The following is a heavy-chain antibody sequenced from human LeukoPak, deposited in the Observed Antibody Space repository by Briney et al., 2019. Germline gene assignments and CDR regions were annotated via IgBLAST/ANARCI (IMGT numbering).Heavy chain of an antibody. V-gene: IGHV3-23*01. CDR3: AKSASSDYRHFDS. CDR2: ISGSGGGT. D-gene: IGHD3-22*01. J-gene: IGHJ4*02. CDR1: GFTFSSYA. Sequence: PGGSLRLSCAASGFTFSSYAMSWVRQAPGKGLEWVSSISGSGGGTYYADSVKGRFTISRDNSKNTPYLQMNSLRAEDTAVYYCAKSASSDYRHFDSWGQGTLVTVSS.